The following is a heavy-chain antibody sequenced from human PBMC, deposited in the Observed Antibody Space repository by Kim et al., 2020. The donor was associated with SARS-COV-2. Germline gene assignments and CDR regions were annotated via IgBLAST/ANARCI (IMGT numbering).Heavy chain of an antibody. V-gene: IGHV3-33*06. CDR2: IWNDGSNK. Sequence: GGSLRLSCAASGFTFSSYGMHWVRQAPGKGLEWVAVIWNDGSNKYYADSVKGRFTISRDNSKNTLYLLMNSLRAEDTAVYYCAQDLNRAAATGALYYYYYGIDDWGQGTKVTVSS. CDR1: GFTFSSYG. J-gene: IGHJ6*02. CDR3: AQDLNRAAATGALYYYYYGIDD. D-gene: IGHD2-2*01.